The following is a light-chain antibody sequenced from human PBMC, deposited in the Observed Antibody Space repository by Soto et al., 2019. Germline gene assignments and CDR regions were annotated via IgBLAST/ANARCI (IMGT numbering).Light chain of an antibody. CDR1: SSNIGSNL. J-gene: IGLJ2*01. CDR3: SAWNDGMNPPV. CDR2: NNN. V-gene: IGLV1-44*01. Sequence: QSVLTQPPSASGTPGQRVTISCSGSSSNIGSNLVIWYQQLPGTAPKLLIYNNNQRPLGVPDRFSGSKSGTSASLAISRLQAEDEADYYCSAWNDGMNPPVFGRGTKLTVL.